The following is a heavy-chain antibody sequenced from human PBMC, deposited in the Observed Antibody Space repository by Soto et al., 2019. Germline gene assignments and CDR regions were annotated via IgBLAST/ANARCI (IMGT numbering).Heavy chain of an antibody. J-gene: IGHJ4*02. CDR1: GFSFNMYS. Sequence: EVRLVESGGGLVQPGGSLRLSCVASGFSFNMYSMNWVRQAPGKGLEWVSYISSNSVTIYDTDSGRGRFTISRDNAKNLMYLQMNSLRDEDTAVYYCAREDILGTRSFDYRGQGTLVTVSS. CDR2: ISSNSVTI. D-gene: IGHD1-26*01. V-gene: IGHV3-48*02. CDR3: AREDILGTRSFDY.